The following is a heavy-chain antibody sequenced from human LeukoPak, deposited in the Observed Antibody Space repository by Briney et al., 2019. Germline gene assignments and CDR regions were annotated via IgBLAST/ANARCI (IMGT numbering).Heavy chain of an antibody. J-gene: IGHJ3*02. D-gene: IGHD3-16*01. CDR2: INHSGST. Sequence: SETLSLTCAVYGGSFSGYYWSWIRQPPGKGLEWIGEINHSGSTNYNPSLKSRVTISVDTSKNQFSLKLSSVTAADTAVYYCARGVRDYVFDAFNIWGPGTMVTVSS. CDR1: GGSFSGYY. V-gene: IGHV4-34*01. CDR3: ARGVRDYVFDAFNI.